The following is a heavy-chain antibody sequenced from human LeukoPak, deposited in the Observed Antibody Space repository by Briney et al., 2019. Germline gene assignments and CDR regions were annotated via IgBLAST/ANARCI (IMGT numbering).Heavy chain of an antibody. Sequence: PGGSLRLSCAASGFTFSSYGMHWVRQASGKGLEWVAFIRYDGSNKYYADSVKGRFTISRDNSKNTLYLQMNSLRAEDTAVYYCAKDEGPLVSSYYMDVWGKGTTVTISS. CDR3: AKDEGPLVSSYYMDV. CDR2: IRYDGSNK. D-gene: IGHD2-15*01. CDR1: GFTFSSYG. J-gene: IGHJ6*03. V-gene: IGHV3-30*02.